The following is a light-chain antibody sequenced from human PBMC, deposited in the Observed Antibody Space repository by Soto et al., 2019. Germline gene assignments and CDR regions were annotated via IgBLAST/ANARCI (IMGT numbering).Light chain of an antibody. CDR2: AAS. Sequence: DIQMTQSPSTLSASVGDTVTITCRASESIDNWLAWYQQKPGKAPKLLIFAASTLVRGVPSRFSGRGSGTEFTLTISSLQADDYATFYCQQYHTDWTFGQGTKADIK. J-gene: IGKJ1*01. V-gene: IGKV1-5*01. CDR1: ESIDNW. CDR3: QQYHTDWT.